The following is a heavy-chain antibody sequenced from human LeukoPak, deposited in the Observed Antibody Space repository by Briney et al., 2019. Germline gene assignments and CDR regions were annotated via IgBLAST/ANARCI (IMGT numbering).Heavy chain of an antibody. CDR2: TYNSGNT. D-gene: IGHD7-27*01. CDR3: ARDRELGS. Sequence: SETLSLTCIVSGGSISIYYWSWIRQPPGKGLEWIGYTYNSGNTEYNPSLKRRVTISADTSKNQFSLKLTSVIAADTAVYYCARDRELGSWGQGTLVTVSS. V-gene: IGHV4-59*01. CDR1: GGSISIYY. J-gene: IGHJ5*02.